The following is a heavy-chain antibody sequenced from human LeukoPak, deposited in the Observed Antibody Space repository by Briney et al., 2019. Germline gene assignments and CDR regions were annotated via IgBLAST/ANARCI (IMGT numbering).Heavy chain of an antibody. CDR1: GGTFSSYA. Sequence: SVKVSCKASGGTFSSYAISWVRQAPGQGLEWMGRIIPILGIANYAQKFQGGVTITADKSTSTAYMELSSLRSEDTAVYYCASRLTENYYGSGSYPDWFDPWGQGTLVTVSS. CDR2: IIPILGIA. J-gene: IGHJ5*02. V-gene: IGHV1-69*04. D-gene: IGHD3-10*01. CDR3: ASRLTENYYGSGSYPDWFDP.